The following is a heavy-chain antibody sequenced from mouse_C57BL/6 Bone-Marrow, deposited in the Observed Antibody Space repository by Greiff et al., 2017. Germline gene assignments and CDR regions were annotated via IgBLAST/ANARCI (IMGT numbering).Heavy chain of an antibody. CDR1: GFTFSSYA. CDR3: TRDLTGTIDY. Sequence: EVKLMESGAGLVKPGGSLKLSCAASGFTFSSYAMSWVRQTPEKRLEWVAYISSGGDYIYYADTVKGRFTISRDNARNTLYLQMSSLKSEDTAMYYCTRDLTGTIDYWGQGTTLTVSS. CDR2: ISSGGDYI. D-gene: IGHD4-1*01. V-gene: IGHV5-9-1*02. J-gene: IGHJ2*01.